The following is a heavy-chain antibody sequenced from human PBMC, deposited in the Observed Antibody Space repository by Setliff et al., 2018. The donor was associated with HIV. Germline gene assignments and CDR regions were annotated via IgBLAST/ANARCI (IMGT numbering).Heavy chain of an antibody. J-gene: IGHJ4*02. CDR3: ARDGGGSGWSLGEFDF. D-gene: IGHD6-19*01. V-gene: IGHV4-61*09. CDR1: GGSIRTGNYY. CDR2: IHTTGSI. Sequence: PSETLSLTCTVSGGSIRTGNYYWKWIRQPAGKGLEWIGHIHTTGSITYNPSLRSRVTISLDTSKNQVSLSLASVTAADTAVYYCARDGGGSGWSLGEFDFWGQGTLVTVSS.